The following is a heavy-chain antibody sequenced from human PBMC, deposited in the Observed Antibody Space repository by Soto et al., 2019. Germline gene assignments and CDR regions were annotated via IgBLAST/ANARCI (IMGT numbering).Heavy chain of an antibody. D-gene: IGHD4-17*01. CDR3: ARSRATVTPLDY. J-gene: IGHJ4*02. Sequence: QLVESGGDLVQPGRSLRLSCAASGFKFEDYAMHWVRQAPGKGLEWVSSISWGSGSIGYADSVRGRFAISRDNAKKSLYLQMNSLRTEDTALYYCARSRATVTPLDYWAQGTLVTVSS. CDR2: ISWGSGSI. CDR1: GFKFEDYA. V-gene: IGHV3-9*01.